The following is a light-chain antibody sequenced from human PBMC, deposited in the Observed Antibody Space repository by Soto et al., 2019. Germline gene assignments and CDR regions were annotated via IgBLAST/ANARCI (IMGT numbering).Light chain of an antibody. CDR1: QGIASW. CDR2: DTS. J-gene: IGKJ3*01. CDR3: QQAYSYPFT. Sequence: DIQMTQSPSSVSASVGDRVTITCRASQGIASWLAWYQQKPGKAPKLLIYDTSRLQSGVPSRFSGSGSVTDFTLTISSLQPADFGTYFCQQAYSYPFTFGPGTKVDIK. V-gene: IGKV1-12*01.